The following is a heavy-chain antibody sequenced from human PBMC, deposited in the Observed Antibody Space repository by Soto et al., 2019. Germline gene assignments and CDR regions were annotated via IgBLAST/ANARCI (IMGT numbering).Heavy chain of an antibody. Sequence: QVQQVESGGGVVQPGRSLRLSCAASGFTFSSYAKHWVRQAPGKGLEWVAVISYDGSNKYYADSVKGRFTISRDNSKNTLYLQMNSLRAEDTAVYYCAVPRAEGRYSKYYYYGMDVWGQRTTVTVSS. V-gene: IGHV3-30-3*01. CDR1: GFTFSSYA. D-gene: IGHD6-19*01. CDR2: ISYDGSNK. CDR3: AVPRAEGRYSKYYYYGMDV. J-gene: IGHJ6*02.